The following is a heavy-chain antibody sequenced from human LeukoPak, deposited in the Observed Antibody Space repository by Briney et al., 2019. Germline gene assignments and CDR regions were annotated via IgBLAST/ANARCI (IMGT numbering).Heavy chain of an antibody. Sequence: ASEKVSCKASGGTFSSYAISWVRQAPGQGLEWMGGIIPIFGTANYAQKFQGRVTITADESTSTAYMELSSLRSEDTAVYYCAREAVAGHNWFDPWGQGTLVTVSS. CDR1: GGTFSSYA. CDR3: AREAVAGHNWFDP. V-gene: IGHV1-69*13. D-gene: IGHD6-19*01. J-gene: IGHJ5*02. CDR2: IIPIFGTA.